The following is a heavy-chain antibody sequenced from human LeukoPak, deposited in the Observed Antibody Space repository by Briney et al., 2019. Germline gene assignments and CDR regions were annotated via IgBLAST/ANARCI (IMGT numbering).Heavy chain of an antibody. CDR3: ARPAGTGYWYYFDY. D-gene: IGHD6-19*01. CDR1: GGSISGYY. J-gene: IGHJ4*02. V-gene: IGHV4-59*08. Sequence: SETLSLTCTVSGGSISGYYWSWIRQPPGKSLEWIGYFYNSGSTTYNPSLRSRVTISGDTSKNQLSLRLTSVTATDTAVYYCARPAGTGYWYYFDYWGQGSLVTVSS. CDR2: FYNSGST.